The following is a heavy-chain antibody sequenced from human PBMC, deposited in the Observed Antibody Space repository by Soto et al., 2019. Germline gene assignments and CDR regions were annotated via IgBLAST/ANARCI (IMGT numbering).Heavy chain of an antibody. CDR1: GFTFSSYG. V-gene: IGHV3-30*18. CDR2: ISYDGSNK. Sequence: GESLKISCAASGFTFSSYGMHWVRQAPGKGLEWVAVISYDGSNKYYADSVKGRFTISRDNSKNTLYLQMNSLRAEDTAVYYCAKSRGVATPDYYFDYWGQGTLVTVSS. J-gene: IGHJ4*02. D-gene: IGHD5-12*01. CDR3: AKSRGVATPDYYFDY.